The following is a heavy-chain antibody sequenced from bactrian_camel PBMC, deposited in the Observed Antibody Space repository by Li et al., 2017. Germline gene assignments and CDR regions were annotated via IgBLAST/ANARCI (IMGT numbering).Heavy chain of an antibody. CDR2: ADNDGTS. V-gene: IGHV3S55*01. D-gene: IGHD1*01. CDR1: GVSVSTYC. CDR3: AAARCAGASLVFRAQGRPYNY. Sequence: HVQLVESGGGSVQAGGSLSLSCVASGVSVSTYCMAWFRQVPGQEREGVAHADNDGTSDYADSVKGRFTISKDNAKNTLYLQMNMLTPEDTAMYYCAAARCAGASLVFRAQGRPYNYWGQGTQVTVS. J-gene: IGHJ4*01.